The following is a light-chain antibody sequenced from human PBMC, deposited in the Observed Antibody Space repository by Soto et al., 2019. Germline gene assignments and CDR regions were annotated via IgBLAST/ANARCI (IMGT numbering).Light chain of an antibody. J-gene: IGKJ1*01. Sequence: EIVLTQSPGTLSLSPGERATLSCRASQSVSSSYLAWYQQKPGQAPRLLIYGASSRATGIPDRFSGSGSGTDFTLTISRLEPEDFAVYYCQQYGLFGQGTKLDIK. CDR3: QQYGL. CDR1: QSVSSSY. V-gene: IGKV3-20*01. CDR2: GAS.